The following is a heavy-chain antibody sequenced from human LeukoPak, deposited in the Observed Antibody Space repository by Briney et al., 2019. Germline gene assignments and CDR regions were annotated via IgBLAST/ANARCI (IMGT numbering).Heavy chain of an antibody. Sequence: PEGSLRLSCAASGFTVSSNYMSWVRQAPGKGLEWVSVIYSGGSTYYADSVKGRFTISRDNTKSSLFLQMDSLRAEDTAVYYCASTIVTTVYPPGWYFDLWGRGTQVTVSS. CDR2: IYSGGST. D-gene: IGHD4-17*01. J-gene: IGHJ2*01. V-gene: IGHV3-53*01. CDR3: ASTIVTTVYPPGWYFDL. CDR1: GFTVSSNY.